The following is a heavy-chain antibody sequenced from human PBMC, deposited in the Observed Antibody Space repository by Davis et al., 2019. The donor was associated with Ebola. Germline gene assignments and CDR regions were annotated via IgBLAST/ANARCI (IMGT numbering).Heavy chain of an antibody. J-gene: IGHJ5*02. CDR1: GFTFSSYG. V-gene: IGHV3-33*01. D-gene: IGHD6-6*01. Sequence: GESLKIPCAASGFTFSSYGMHWVRQAPGKGLERVAVIWYDGSNKYYADSVKGRFTISRDNSKNTLYLQMNSLRAEDTAVYYCATFTSIAARGRNWFDPRGQGTLVTVSS. CDR3: ATFTSIAARGRNWFDP. CDR2: IWYDGSNK.